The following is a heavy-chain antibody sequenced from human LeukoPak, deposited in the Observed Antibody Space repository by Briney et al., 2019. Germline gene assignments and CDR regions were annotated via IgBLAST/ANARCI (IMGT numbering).Heavy chain of an antibody. Sequence: PSETLSLTCAVYGGSFSGYYWSWIRQPPGKGLEWIGEINHSGSTNYNPSLKSRVTISLDTSKNQFSLKLSSVTAADTAMYFCARGDSGSWSQYYSFGIDVWGQ. J-gene: IGHJ6*02. CDR2: INHSGST. CDR1: GGSFSGYY. CDR3: ARGDSGSWSQYYSFGIDV. V-gene: IGHV4-34*09. D-gene: IGHD6-13*01.